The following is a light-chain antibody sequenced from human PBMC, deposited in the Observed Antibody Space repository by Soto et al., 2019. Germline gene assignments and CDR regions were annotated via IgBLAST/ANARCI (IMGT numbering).Light chain of an antibody. J-gene: IGKJ4*01. V-gene: IGKV3D-20*02. CDR2: GAS. CDR3: HQRSNWPPT. CDR1: QSVSSSY. Sequence: EIVMTQSPATLSVSPGERATLSCRASQSVSSSYLAWYQQKPGQAPRLLIYGASSRATGIPDRFSGSGSGTDFTLTISRLEPEDFAVYYCHQRSNWPPTFGGGTKVDIK.